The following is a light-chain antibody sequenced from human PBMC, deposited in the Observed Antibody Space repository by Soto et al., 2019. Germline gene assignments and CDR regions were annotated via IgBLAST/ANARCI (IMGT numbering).Light chain of an antibody. J-gene: IGLJ1*01. CDR1: SSDVGGYNY. Sequence: QSALTQPDSVSGSPGQSITISCTGTSSDVGGYNYVSWYQQHPGKAPKLMIYDVSNRPSGVTNRFSGSKSGNTASLTITGLHAEDKADDYCSSYTSRGPYFFG. CDR3: SSYTSRGPYF. CDR2: DVS. V-gene: IGLV2-14*01.